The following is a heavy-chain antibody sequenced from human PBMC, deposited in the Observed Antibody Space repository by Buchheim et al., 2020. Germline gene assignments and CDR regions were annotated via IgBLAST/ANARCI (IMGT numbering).Heavy chain of an antibody. V-gene: IGHV4-30-4*01. D-gene: IGHD3-16*01. CDR1: GGSISSGDYY. CDR2: IYYSGST. CDR3: ARAVRGGKGVWYYYYGMDV. Sequence: QVQLQESGPGLVKPSQTLSLTCTVSGGSISSGDYYWSWIRQPPGKGLEWIGYIYYSGSTYYNPSLKSRVTISVDTSKNQFSLKLSSVTAADTAVYYWARAVRGGKGVWYYYYGMDVWGQGTT. J-gene: IGHJ6*02.